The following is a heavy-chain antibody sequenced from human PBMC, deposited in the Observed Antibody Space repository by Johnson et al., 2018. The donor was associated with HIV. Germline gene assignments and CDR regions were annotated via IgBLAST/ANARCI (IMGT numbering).Heavy chain of an antibody. J-gene: IGHJ3*02. V-gene: IGHV3-13*01. D-gene: IGHD6-19*01. CDR2: IGTAGDT. CDR3: AKDRQWGPRDAFDI. CDR1: GFTFSSYD. Sequence: VQLVESGGGLVQPGGSLRLSCAASGFTFSSYDMHWVRQATGKGLEWVSAIGTAGDTYYPGSVKGRFTISRENAKNSLHLQMNSLRAEDTAVYYCAKDRQWGPRDAFDIWGQGTMVTVSS.